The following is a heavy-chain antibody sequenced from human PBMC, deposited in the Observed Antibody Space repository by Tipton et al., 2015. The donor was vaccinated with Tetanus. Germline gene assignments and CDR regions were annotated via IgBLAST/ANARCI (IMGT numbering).Heavy chain of an antibody. Sequence: QLVQSGAEVKKPGASVKVSCKASGYTFTSYGISWVRQAPGQGLEWMGWISAYNGNTNYAQKLQGRVTMTTDTSTSTAYMERRSLRSDDTAVYYCAFFKESSGWYAVDYWGQGTLVTVSS. CDR2: ISAYNGNT. V-gene: IGHV1-18*04. J-gene: IGHJ4*02. CDR1: GYTFTSYG. CDR3: AFFKESSGWYAVDY. D-gene: IGHD6-19*01.